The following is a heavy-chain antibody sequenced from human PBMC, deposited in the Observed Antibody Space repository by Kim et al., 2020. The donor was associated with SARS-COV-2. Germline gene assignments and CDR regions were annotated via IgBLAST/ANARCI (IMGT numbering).Heavy chain of an antibody. J-gene: IGHJ6*02. Sequence: SVKVSCKASGGTFSSYAISWVRQAPGQGLEWMGGIIPIFGTANYAQKFQGRVTITADESTSTAYMELSSLRSEDTAVYYCARGDTMVRGVIITNRYYYGMEVWGQGTTVTVSS. V-gene: IGHV1-69*13. D-gene: IGHD3-10*01. CDR3: ARGDTMVRGVIITNRYYYGMEV. CDR1: GGTFSSYA. CDR2: IIPIFGTA.